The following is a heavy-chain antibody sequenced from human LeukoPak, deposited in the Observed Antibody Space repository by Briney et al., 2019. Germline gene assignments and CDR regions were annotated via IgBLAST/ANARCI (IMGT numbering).Heavy chain of an antibody. CDR1: GFIFSTYG. CDR2: IQFDGSNE. CDR3: ARDGVPAANYYYYYMDV. D-gene: IGHD2-2*01. V-gene: IGHV3-30*02. J-gene: IGHJ6*03. Sequence: GGSLRLSCAASGFIFSTYGMHWVRQAPGKGLEWVAFIQFDGSNEYYADSVKGRFTISRDNSKNTLYLQMNSLRAEDTAVYYCARDGVPAANYYYYYMDVWGKGTTVTVSS.